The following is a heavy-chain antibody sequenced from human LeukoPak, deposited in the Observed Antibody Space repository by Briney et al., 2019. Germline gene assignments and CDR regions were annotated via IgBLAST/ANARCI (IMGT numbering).Heavy chain of an antibody. Sequence: PGGSLRLSCAASGFTFSSYGMHWVRQAPGKGLEWVAVISYDGSNKYYADSVKGRFTISRDNSKNTLYLQMNSLRAEDTAVHYCAKDRGDYEYDYWGQGTLVTVSS. J-gene: IGHJ4*02. CDR1: GFTFSSYG. D-gene: IGHD4-17*01. CDR3: AKDRGDYEYDY. V-gene: IGHV3-30*18. CDR2: ISYDGSNK.